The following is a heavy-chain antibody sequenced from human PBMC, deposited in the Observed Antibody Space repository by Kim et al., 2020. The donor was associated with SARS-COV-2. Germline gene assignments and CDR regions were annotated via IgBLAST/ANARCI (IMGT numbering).Heavy chain of an antibody. V-gene: IGHV3-30*04. CDR2: ISYDGSNK. CDR1: GFTFSSYA. Sequence: GGSLRLSCAASGFTFSSYAMHWVRQAPGKGLEWVAVISYDGSNKYYADSVKGRFTISRDNSKNTLYLQMNSLRAEDTAVYYCARGRKSSGWYFVVLDRGNDYWGQGTLVTVSS. J-gene: IGHJ4*02. D-gene: IGHD6-19*01. CDR3: ARGRKSSGWYFVVLDRGNDY.